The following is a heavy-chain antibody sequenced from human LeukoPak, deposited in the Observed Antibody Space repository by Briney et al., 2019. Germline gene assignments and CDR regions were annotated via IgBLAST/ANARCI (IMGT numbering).Heavy chain of an antibody. CDR2: INTNTGNP. CDR1: GYTFTSYA. D-gene: IGHD4-17*01. CDR3: ARLTTVTSPGLYYYYGMDV. J-gene: IGHJ6*02. V-gene: IGHV7-4-1*02. Sequence: ASVKVSCKASGYTFTSYAMNWVRQAPGQGLEWMGRINTNTGNPTYAQGFTGRFVFSLDTSVSTAYLQISSLKAEDTAVYYCARLTTVTSPGLYYYYGMDVWGQGTTVTVSS.